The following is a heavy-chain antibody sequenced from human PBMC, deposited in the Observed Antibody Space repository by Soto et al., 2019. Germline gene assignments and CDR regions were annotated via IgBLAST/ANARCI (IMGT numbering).Heavy chain of an antibody. CDR1: SGSFSGYY. D-gene: IGHD3-3*01. Sequence: SETLSLTCAVYSGSFSGYYRSWIRQPPGKGREWIGEINHSGSTNYNPSLKSRVTISVDTSKNQFSLKLSSVTAADTAVYYCARGLTTLPAGYYDFWSGYYRGRGDYYYGMDVWGQGTTVTVS. V-gene: IGHV4-34*01. CDR3: ARGLTTLPAGYYDFWSGYYRGRGDYYYGMDV. CDR2: INHSGST. J-gene: IGHJ6*02.